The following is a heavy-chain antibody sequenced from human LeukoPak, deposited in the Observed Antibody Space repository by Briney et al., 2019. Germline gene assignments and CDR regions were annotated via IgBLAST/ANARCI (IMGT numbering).Heavy chain of an antibody. CDR3: ARSSPVVVAATIDY. J-gene: IGHJ4*02. Sequence: ASVTVSFKSSGYTFTVYYMHWVRQAPGQGLEWMGWINPNSGGTNYAQKFQGRVTMTRDTSISTAYMELSRLRSDDTAVHYCARSSPVVVAATIDYWGQGTLVTVSS. V-gene: IGHV1-2*02. CDR1: GYTFTVYY. D-gene: IGHD2-15*01. CDR2: INPNSGGT.